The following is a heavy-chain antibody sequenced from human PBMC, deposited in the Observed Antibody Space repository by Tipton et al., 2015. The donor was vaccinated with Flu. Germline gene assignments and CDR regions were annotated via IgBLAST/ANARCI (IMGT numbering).Heavy chain of an antibody. CDR2: INPNSGGT. CDR3: ARDLGVVVVPAAMRGRHYYYYGMDV. Sequence: QSGAEVRKPGASVKVSCKASGYTFTGYYMHWVRQAPGQGLEWMGWINPNSGGTNYAQKFQGRVTMTRDTSISTAYMELSRLRSDDTAVYYCARDLGVVVVPAAMRGRHYYYYGMDVWGQGP. D-gene: IGHD2-2*01. J-gene: IGHJ6*02. V-gene: IGHV1-2*02. CDR1: GYTFTGYY.